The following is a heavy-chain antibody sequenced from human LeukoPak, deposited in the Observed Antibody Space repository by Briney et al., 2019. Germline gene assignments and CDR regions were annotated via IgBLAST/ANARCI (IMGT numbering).Heavy chain of an antibody. CDR1: GFTFSNYR. V-gene: IGHV3-7*01. Sequence: PGGSLRLSCAASGFTFSNYRMSWVRQAPGKGLEWVANIKQDGSEKYYVDSVKGRFTISRDNAKNSLYLQMNSLRAEDTAVYYCVRPLRSPGAWDAFDIWGQGTMVTVSS. D-gene: IGHD1-26*01. CDR2: IKQDGSEK. J-gene: IGHJ3*02. CDR3: VRPLRSPGAWDAFDI.